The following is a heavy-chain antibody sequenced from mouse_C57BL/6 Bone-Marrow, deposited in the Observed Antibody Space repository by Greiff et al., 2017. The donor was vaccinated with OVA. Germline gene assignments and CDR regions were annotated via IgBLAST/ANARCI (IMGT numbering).Heavy chain of an antibody. V-gene: IGHV5-4*03. CDR3: ARVTMVTSSYFDD. CDR1: GFTFSSYA. CDR2: ISDGGSYT. Sequence: EVKLVESGGGLVKPGGSLKLSCAASGFTFSSYAMSWVRQTPEKRLEWVATISDGGSYTYYPDNVKGRFTISRDNAKNNLYLQMSHLKSEDTARYYGARVTMVTSSYFDDWGQGTTLTVSS. J-gene: IGHJ2*01. D-gene: IGHD2-2*01.